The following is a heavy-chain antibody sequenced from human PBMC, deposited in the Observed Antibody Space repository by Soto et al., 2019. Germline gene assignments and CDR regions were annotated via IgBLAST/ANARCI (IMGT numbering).Heavy chain of an antibody. CDR1: GYTFTSYS. D-gene: IGHD6-13*01. J-gene: IGHJ4*02. CDR3: ARDVAAADY. CDR2: INAGNGNT. V-gene: IGHV1-3*01. Sequence: GASVKVSSKAPGYTFTSYSMHSVRQAPGQRLEWMGWINAGNGNTKYSQKFQGRVTITRDTSASTAYMELSSLRSEDTAVYYCARDVAAADYWGQGTLVTVSS.